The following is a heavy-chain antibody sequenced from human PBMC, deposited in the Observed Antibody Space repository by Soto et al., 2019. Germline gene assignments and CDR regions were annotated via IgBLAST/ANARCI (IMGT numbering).Heavy chain of an antibody. CDR3: ARDQEVRGVTIPFHYYGMDV. D-gene: IGHD3-10*01. J-gene: IGHJ6*02. Sequence: SETLSLTCTVSGGSISSYYWSWIRQPPGKGLEWIGYIYYSGSTNYNPSLKSRVTISVDTSKNQFSLKLSSVTAADTAVYYCARDQEVRGVTIPFHYYGMDVWGQGTTVTVS. V-gene: IGHV4-59*01. CDR1: GGSISSYY. CDR2: IYYSGST.